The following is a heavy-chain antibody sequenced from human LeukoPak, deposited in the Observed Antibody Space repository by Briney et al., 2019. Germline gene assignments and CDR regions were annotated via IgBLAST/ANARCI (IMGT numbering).Heavy chain of an antibody. J-gene: IGHJ6*02. CDR1: GGSISRYY. CDR3: ASGYCSSTSCYGLRYYYYGMDV. V-gene: IGHV4-59*12. Sequence: SETLSLTCTVSGGSISRYYWSWIRQPPGKGLEWIGYIYSSGSTKYNPSLKSRVTISVDTSKNQFSLKLSSVTAADTAVYYCASGYCSSTSCYGLRYYYYGMDVWGQGTTVTVSS. D-gene: IGHD2-2*01. CDR2: IYSSGST.